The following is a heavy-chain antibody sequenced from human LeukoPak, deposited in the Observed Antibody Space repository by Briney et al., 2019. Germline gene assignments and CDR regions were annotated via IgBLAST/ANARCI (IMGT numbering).Heavy chain of an antibody. CDR2: TYQRSKWYN. Sequence: SQTLSLTCAISGDSVSSNSVTWNWIRQSPSRGLEWLGRTYQRSKWYNDYAVSVKSRITINPDISKNQFSLQLNSVTPGDTAVYYCARSPSPYSSGWYFDYWGQGTLVTVSS. J-gene: IGHJ4*02. V-gene: IGHV6-1*01. CDR3: ARSPSPYSSGWYFDY. D-gene: IGHD6-19*01. CDR1: GDSVSSNSVT.